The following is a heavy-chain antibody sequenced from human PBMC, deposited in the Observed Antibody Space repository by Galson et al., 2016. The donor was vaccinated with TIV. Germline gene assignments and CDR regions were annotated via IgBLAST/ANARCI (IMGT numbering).Heavy chain of an antibody. V-gene: IGHV3-48*03. CDR3: ARERSGNDFENWFDP. Sequence: AGSGFTFSSYEMNWVRQAPGKGLEWVSYISNRGSMKFYADSVKGRFTISRDNAKNSLYLQINSLRAEDTAVYYCARERSGNDFENWFDPWGQGTLVTVSS. D-gene: IGHD1-1*01. CDR1: GFTFSSYE. CDR2: ISNRGSMK. J-gene: IGHJ5*02.